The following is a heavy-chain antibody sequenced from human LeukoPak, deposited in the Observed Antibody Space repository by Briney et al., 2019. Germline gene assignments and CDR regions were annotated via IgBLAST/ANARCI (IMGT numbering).Heavy chain of an antibody. D-gene: IGHD3-10*01. J-gene: IGHJ5*02. V-gene: IGHV3-53*01. CDR1: GLTVSSHY. Sequence: GGSLRLSCAASGLTVSSHYMSWVRQAPGKGLEWVSVIYSGGSTYFADSVKGRFTISRDNSKNTLYLQMNSLRAEDTALYYCAREYYYDSGSYENWFDPWGQGTLVTVSS. CDR2: IYSGGST. CDR3: AREYYYDSGSYENWFDP.